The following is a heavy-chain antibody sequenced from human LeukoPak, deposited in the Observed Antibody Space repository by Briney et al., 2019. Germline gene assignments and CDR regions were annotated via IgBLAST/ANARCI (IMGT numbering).Heavy chain of an antibody. CDR3: AKEEGYYYDSGDYYVEYFQH. Sequence: QTGGSLRLSCAASGFTFSNYSMHWVRQAPGKGLEWVAVISDDGSKKYYADSVKGRFTFSRDNSKNTLYLQMNSLRAEDTAVYYCAKEEGYYYDSGDYYVEYFQHWGQGTLVTVSS. CDR1: GFTFSNYS. J-gene: IGHJ1*01. V-gene: IGHV3-30*18. CDR2: ISDDGSKK. D-gene: IGHD3-22*01.